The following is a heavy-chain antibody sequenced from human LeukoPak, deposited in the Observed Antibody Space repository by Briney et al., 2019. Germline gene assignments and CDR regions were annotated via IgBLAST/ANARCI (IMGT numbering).Heavy chain of an antibody. V-gene: IGHV3-30*02. CDR3: AKDALRMTTVAPFDY. Sequence: GGSLRLSCAASGFTLSSYGMHWVRQAPGKGLEWVAVIWYDGSNKYYADSVKGRFTISRDNSKNTLYLQMNSLRAEDTAVYYCAKDALRMTTVAPFDYWGQGTLVTVSS. J-gene: IGHJ4*02. CDR1: GFTLSSYG. D-gene: IGHD4-23*01. CDR2: IWYDGSNK.